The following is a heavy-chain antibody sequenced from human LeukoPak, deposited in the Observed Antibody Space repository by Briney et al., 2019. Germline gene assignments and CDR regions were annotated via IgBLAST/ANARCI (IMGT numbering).Heavy chain of an antibody. CDR2: ISYDGSNE. V-gene: IGHV3-30*03. J-gene: IGHJ4*02. CDR3: ARKAEFDY. D-gene: IGHD6-19*01. Sequence: PGGSLRLSCAASGFTFSDYGMHWVRQAPGKGLEWVAVISYDGSNEYYADSVKGRFTISRDNAKNTLYLQMNSLRAEDTAVYYCARKAEFDYWGQGTLVTVSS. CDR1: GFTFSDYG.